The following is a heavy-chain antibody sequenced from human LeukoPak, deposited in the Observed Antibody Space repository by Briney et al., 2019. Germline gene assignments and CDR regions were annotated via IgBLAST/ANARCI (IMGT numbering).Heavy chain of an antibody. V-gene: IGHV4-38-2*02. CDR3: ARAKEFDY. CDR2: IYHSGST. J-gene: IGHJ4*02. D-gene: IGHD4/OR15-4a*01. Sequence: SETLSLTCTVSGYSISSGYYWGWIRQPPGKGLEWIGSIYHSGSTYYNPSLKSRVTISVDTSKNQFSLKLSSVTAADTAVYYCARAKEFDYWGQGTLVTVSS. CDR1: GYSISSGYY.